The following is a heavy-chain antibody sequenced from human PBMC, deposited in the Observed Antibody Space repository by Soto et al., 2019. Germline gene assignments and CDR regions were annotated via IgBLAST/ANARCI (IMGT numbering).Heavy chain of an antibody. D-gene: IGHD6-13*01. CDR3: ATQAVAGATGHGMDV. CDR1: GGTFNNYG. Sequence: SVKVSCKASGGTFNNYGISWVRQAPGQGLEWMGGVIPIFGSAKYTEFFRGRITITADTATSTAYMELSSLKSEDTAVYYCATQAVAGATGHGMDVWGQGTTVTVSS. J-gene: IGHJ6*02. V-gene: IGHV1-69*06. CDR2: VIPIFGSA.